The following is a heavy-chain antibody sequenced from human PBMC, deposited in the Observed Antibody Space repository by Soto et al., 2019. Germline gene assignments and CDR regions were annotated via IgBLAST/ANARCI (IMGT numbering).Heavy chain of an antibody. CDR1: GYTFTSYG. Sequence: QVQLVQSGAEVKKPGASVKVSCRASGYTFTSYGISWVRQAPGQGLEWMGWISAYNGNTNYAQKLQGRVTMTTDTSTSTAYMELMSLRSDDTAVYYCARDRLWNYYDSSGYYGYNWFDPWGQGTLVTVSS. V-gene: IGHV1-18*01. D-gene: IGHD3-22*01. CDR2: ISAYNGNT. CDR3: ARDRLWNYYDSSGYYGYNWFDP. J-gene: IGHJ5*02.